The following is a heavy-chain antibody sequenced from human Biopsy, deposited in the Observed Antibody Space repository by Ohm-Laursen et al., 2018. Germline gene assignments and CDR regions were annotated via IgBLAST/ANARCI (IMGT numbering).Heavy chain of an antibody. J-gene: IGHJ2*01. V-gene: IGHV4-4*07. CDR2: IYSSGGS. CDR1: GGSTNDYF. CDR3: ARTPGKAVAGRFLDL. D-gene: IGHD6-19*01. Sequence: GTLSLTCSVSGGSTNDYFWSWIRQPAGETLEWIRRIYSSGGSSYNPSLKSRISMSMDTSNNQFSLTLTSVTAADTAVYYCARTPGKAVAGRFLDLWGRGTLVTVSS.